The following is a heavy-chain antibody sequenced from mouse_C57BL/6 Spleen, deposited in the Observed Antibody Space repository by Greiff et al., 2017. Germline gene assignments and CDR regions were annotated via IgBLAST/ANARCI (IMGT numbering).Heavy chain of an antibody. Sequence: EVQLQQSGPELVKPGASVKISCKASGYSFTDYNMNWVKQSNGKSLEWIGVLNPNYGTTSYNQKFKGKATLTVDQSSSTAYMQLNSLTSEYSAVYYCARNDGYPLWDVDVWGTGTTVTVSS. CDR3: ARNDGYPLWDVDV. J-gene: IGHJ1*03. CDR1: GYSFTDYN. CDR2: LNPNYGTT. D-gene: IGHD2-3*01. V-gene: IGHV1-39*01.